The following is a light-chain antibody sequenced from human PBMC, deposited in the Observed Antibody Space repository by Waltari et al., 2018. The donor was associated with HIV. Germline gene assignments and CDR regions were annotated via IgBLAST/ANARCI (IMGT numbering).Light chain of an antibody. J-gene: IGKJ1*01. V-gene: IGKV4-1*01. CDR2: WAS. Sequence: DIVMTQSPDSLAVSLGERATINCKSSQSVFYSSNNKNSLAWYQHKPGQPPNLLIYWASTRESGVPDRFSGSGSGTDFTLIISSLQAEDVAVYYCQQYYSAPTFGQGTKVEIK. CDR1: QSVFYSSNNKNS. CDR3: QQYYSAPT.